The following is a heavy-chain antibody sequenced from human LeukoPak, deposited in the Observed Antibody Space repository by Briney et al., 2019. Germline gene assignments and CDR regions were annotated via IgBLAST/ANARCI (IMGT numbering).Heavy chain of an antibody. CDR1: GYTVTTYA. Sequence: GASVKVSCKASGYTVTTYAMNWVRQAPGQGLEWMGWMNTDTGNPTYAQGFTGRFVFSLDTSVSTTYLQINSLKAEDTAVYYCARGGSEYAFWSVQRSNWFDPWGQGTLITVSS. CDR2: MNTDTGNP. CDR3: ARGGSEYAFWSVQRSNWFDP. D-gene: IGHD3-3*01. V-gene: IGHV7-4-1*02. J-gene: IGHJ5*02.